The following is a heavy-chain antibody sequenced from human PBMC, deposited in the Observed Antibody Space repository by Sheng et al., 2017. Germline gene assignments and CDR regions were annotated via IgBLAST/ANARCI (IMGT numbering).Heavy chain of an antibody. CDR2: INQDGRQK. Sequence: EVQLVESGGDLVQPGGSLRLSCETSGFSFITYWMTWVRQAPGKGLEWVANINQDGRQKYYVDSVQGRFTVSRDNAKNSLYLQMNSLRAEDTAVYYCARDGSDTTGYLDYWGQGTLVAVSS. V-gene: IGHV3-7*01. CDR1: GFSFITYW. CDR3: ARDGSDTTGYLDY. D-gene: IGHD3-22*01. J-gene: IGHJ4*02.